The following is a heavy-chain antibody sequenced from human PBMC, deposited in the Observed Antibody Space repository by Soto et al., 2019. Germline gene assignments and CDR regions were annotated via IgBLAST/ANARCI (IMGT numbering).Heavy chain of an antibody. D-gene: IGHD2-15*01. V-gene: IGHV3-33*01. Sequence: QVQLVESGGGVVQPGRSLRLSCAASGFTFSSYGMHWVRQAPDKGLEWVAVIWYDGSNKYYADSVKGRFTISRDNSKNSLHLEMNSLRAEDTAVYYCASEYCSGGRCYYYGMDVWGQGTTVTVSS. CDR2: IWYDGSNK. CDR3: ASEYCSGGRCYYYGMDV. CDR1: GFTFSSYG. J-gene: IGHJ6*02.